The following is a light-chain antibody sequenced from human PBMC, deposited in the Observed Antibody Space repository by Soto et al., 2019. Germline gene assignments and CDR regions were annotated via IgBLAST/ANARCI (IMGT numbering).Light chain of an antibody. CDR1: SSNIGSNA. Sequence: QSVLTQPPSASGTPGQRVTISCSGSSSNIGSNAVNWYQQLPGTAPKLLIYTNHKRPSGVPDRFSGSKSGASASLAISGLQSEDEADDYCAAWDDSLIGYVFGTGTKLTVL. V-gene: IGLV1-44*01. CDR2: TNH. J-gene: IGLJ1*01. CDR3: AAWDDSLIGYV.